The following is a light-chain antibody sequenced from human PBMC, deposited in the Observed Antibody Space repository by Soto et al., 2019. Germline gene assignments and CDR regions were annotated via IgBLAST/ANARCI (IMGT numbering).Light chain of an antibody. J-gene: IGKJ3*01. CDR2: GAS. CDR1: QSVSGY. CDR3: QQYGNSPLCT. Sequence: EIVLTQSPGTLSLSPGESATLSCRASQSVSGYLAWYQQKPGQSPRLLIYGASNRATGIPTRFSGTGSGTDFTLTISRLEPDDFGVYYCQQYGNSPLCTFGPGTKVDRK. V-gene: IGKV3-20*01.